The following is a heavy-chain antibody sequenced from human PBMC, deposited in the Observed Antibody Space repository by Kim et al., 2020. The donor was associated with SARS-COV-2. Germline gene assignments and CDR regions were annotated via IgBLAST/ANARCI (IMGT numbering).Heavy chain of an antibody. CDR1: GFTFSSYS. CDR2: ISSSSSYI. J-gene: IGHJ4*02. V-gene: IGHV3-21*01. Sequence: GGSLRLSCAASGFTFSSYSMNWVRQAPGKGLEWVSSISSSSSYIYYADSVKGRFTISRDNAKNSLYLQMNSLRAEDTAVYYCARDVPWFGEESGFDYWGQGTLVTVSS. CDR3: ARDVPWFGEESGFDY. D-gene: IGHD3-10*01.